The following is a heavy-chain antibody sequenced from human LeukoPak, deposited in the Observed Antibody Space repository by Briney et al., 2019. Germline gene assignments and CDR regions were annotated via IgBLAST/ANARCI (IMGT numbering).Heavy chain of an antibody. D-gene: IGHD3-22*01. CDR1: GYTFAGHH. J-gene: IGHJ4*02. V-gene: IGHV1-2*02. CDR3: ARAGNDSSGYSFRLDY. Sequence: ASVKVSCKTSGYTFAGHHIYWVRQAPGQGLEWMGWINPSSGETKYAKYFQDRVIMSRDTSISTAYMELSRLSSHDTAIYYCARAGNDSSGYSFRLDYWGQGTLVTVSS. CDR2: INPSSGET.